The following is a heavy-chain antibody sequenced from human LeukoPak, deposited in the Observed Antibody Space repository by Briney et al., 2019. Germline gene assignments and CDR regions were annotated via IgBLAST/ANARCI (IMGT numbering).Heavy chain of an antibody. CDR1: GGSISSYY. Sequence: PSETLSLTCTVSGGSISSYYWSWIRQPPGKGLEWIGEINHSGSTNYNPSLKSRVTISLDTSKNQFSLKLSSVTAADTAVYYCARGGYCGGDCYENDAFDIWGQGTMVTVSS. V-gene: IGHV4-34*01. D-gene: IGHD2-21*02. J-gene: IGHJ3*02. CDR3: ARGGYCGGDCYENDAFDI. CDR2: INHSGST.